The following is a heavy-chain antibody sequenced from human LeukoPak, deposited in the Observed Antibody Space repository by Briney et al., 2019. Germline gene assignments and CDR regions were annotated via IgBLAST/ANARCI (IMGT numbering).Heavy chain of an antibody. CDR1: GYTFTSYG. CDR2: ISAYNGNT. D-gene: IGHD3-22*01. Sequence: ASVKVSCKASGYTFTSYGISWVRQAPGQGLEWMGWISAYNGNTNYVQKLQGGVTMTTDTSTSTAYMELRSLRSDDTAVYYCARDPAQRNYYYDSSGYVYFDYWGQGTLVTVSS. V-gene: IGHV1-18*01. CDR3: ARDPAQRNYYYDSSGYVYFDY. J-gene: IGHJ4*02.